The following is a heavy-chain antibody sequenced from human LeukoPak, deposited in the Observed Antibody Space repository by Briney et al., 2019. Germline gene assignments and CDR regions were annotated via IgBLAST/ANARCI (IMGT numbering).Heavy chain of an antibody. Sequence: GGSLRLSCAASGFTFSSYAMSWVRQAPGKGLEWVSVISGSGDTPYYADSVKGRFTISRDNSKNTLYLQMNSLRAEDTAVYYCAKTMVRGGVRLYYYYGMDVWGQGTTVTVSS. D-gene: IGHD3-10*01. J-gene: IGHJ6*02. CDR2: ISGSGDTP. CDR3: AKTMVRGGVRLYYYYGMDV. CDR1: GFTFSSYA. V-gene: IGHV3-23*01.